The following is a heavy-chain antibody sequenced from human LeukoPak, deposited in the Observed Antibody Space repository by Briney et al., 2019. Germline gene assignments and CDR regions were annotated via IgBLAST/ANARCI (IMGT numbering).Heavy chain of an antibody. D-gene: IGHD4-17*01. V-gene: IGHV3-48*01. CDR3: AREREHDYGTDY. J-gene: IGHJ4*02. CDR1: GFTFTSYS. Sequence: GGSLRLPCAASGFTFTSYSMNWVRQAPGKGLEWVSYISSSGRPIYYADSVKGRFTISRDNAKNSLYLQMNSLRAEDTAVYYCAREREHDYGTDYWGQGTLVTVSS. CDR2: ISSSGRPI.